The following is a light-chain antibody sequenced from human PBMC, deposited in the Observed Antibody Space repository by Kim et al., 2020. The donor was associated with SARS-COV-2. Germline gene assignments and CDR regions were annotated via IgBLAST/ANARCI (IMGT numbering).Light chain of an antibody. CDR1: RTNIGGYDY. CDR2: DVT. V-gene: IGLV2-11*01. CDR3: CSYAGTYTWV. J-gene: IGLJ3*02. Sequence: GQSITISCAGTRTNIGGYDYVSWYQQHPGKVPKLMIYDVTRRPSGVPDRFSGSKSGSTASLTISWLQAEDEADYYCCSYAGTYTWVFGGGTQLTVL.